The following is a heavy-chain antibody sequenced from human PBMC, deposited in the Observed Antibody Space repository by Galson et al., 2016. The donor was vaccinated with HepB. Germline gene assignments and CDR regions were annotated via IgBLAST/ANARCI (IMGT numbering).Heavy chain of an antibody. CDR2: IEGDGNSP. J-gene: IGHJ4*02. CDR1: GFTFRNHQ. V-gene: IGHV3-74*01. Sequence: SLRLSCAVSGFTFRNHQMHWVRQVPGKGLVWVSRIEGDGNSPIYADSVKGRFTISRDNAENTLYLQMNSLRAEDTAAYYCARDLSGPDYWGQGTLVTVSS. CDR3: ARDLSGPDY.